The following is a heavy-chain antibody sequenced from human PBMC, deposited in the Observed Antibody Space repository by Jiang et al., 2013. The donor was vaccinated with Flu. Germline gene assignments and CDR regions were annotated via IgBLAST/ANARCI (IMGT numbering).Heavy chain of an antibody. CDR3: ARDFPVTGYSSGWVNWFDP. CDR2: TYYRSKWYN. CDR1: GDSVSSNSAA. Sequence: QTLSLTCAISGDSVSSNSAAWNWIRQSPSKGLEWLGRTYYRSKWYNDYAVSVKSRITINPDTSKNQFSLQLNSVTPEDTAVYYCARDFPVTGYSSGWVNWFDPWGQGTLVTVSS. D-gene: IGHD6-19*01. V-gene: IGHV6-1*01. J-gene: IGHJ5*02.